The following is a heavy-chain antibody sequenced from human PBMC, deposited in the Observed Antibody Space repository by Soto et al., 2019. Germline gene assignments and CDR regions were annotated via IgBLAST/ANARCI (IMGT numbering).Heavy chain of an antibody. CDR2: IYYRGST. J-gene: IGHJ5*02. CDR3: ARDYFDSSDYTTNWFDP. V-gene: IGHV4-30-4*01. D-gene: IGHD3-22*01. CDR1: GGSISSGDYY. Sequence: SETLSLTCTVSGGSISSGDYYWSWIRQPPGKGLDWIGYIYYRGSTYYNPSLKSRVTISLDTSKNQFSLKLTSVTAADTALYYCARDYFDSSDYTTNWFDPWGQGTLVTVAS.